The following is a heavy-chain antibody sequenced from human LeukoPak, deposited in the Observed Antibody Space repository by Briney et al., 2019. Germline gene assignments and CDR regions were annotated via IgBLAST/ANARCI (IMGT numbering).Heavy chain of an antibody. CDR1: GFTFSSYG. CDR2: ISGSGGST. CDR3: ARRLLGYCSSTSCYTGSWFDP. Sequence: TGGSLRLSCAASGFTFSSYGMHWVRQAPGKGLEWVSAISGSGGSTYYADSVKGRFTISRDNSKNTLYLQMNSLRAEDTAVYYCARRLLGYCSSTSCYTGSWFDPWGQGTLVTVSP. J-gene: IGHJ5*02. D-gene: IGHD2-2*02. V-gene: IGHV3-23*01.